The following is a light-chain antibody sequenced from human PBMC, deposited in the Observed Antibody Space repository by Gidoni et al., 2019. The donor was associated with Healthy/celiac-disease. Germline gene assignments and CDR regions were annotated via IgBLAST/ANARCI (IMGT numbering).Light chain of an antibody. J-gene: IGKJ3*01. Sequence: DIVMTQSPLSLPVTPGEPASISCRSSQSLLHSNGYNYLDWYLQKPGQCPQLLIYLGSNRASGVPDRLSGSGSGRDCTLKSSRVEAEDVGVYYCMQALQTPPFTFXPXTKVDIK. CDR1: QSLLHSNGYNY. V-gene: IGKV2-28*01. CDR2: LGS. CDR3: MQALQTPPFT.